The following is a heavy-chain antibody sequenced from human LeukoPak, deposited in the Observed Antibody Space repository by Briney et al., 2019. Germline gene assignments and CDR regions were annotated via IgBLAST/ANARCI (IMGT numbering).Heavy chain of an antibody. Sequence: GGSLRLSCVVSGFTFSNAWLSWVRQAPGKGLEWLGRIKSKTDGGTTDYAAPVKGRFTISRDDPKNTLYLQMNSLKTEDTAVYYCTTGFYYGSGSYRWGQGTLVTVSS. V-gene: IGHV3-15*01. CDR2: IKSKTDGGTT. CDR3: TTGFYYGSGSYR. J-gene: IGHJ4*02. D-gene: IGHD3-10*01. CDR1: GFTFSNAW.